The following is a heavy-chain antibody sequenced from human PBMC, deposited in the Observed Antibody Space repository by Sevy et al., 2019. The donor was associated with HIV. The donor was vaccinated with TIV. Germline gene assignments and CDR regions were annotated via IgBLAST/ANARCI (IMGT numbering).Heavy chain of an antibody. Sequence: SETLSLTCAVYGGSLSHYCWSWIWQPPGKGLEWIGEINHSGGTNYNPSLKSRVTMSVDTSKNQFSLKLSSVTAADTAVYYCARDRLGELDYWGQGTLVTVSS. D-gene: IGHD3-16*01. CDR3: ARDRLGELDY. CDR2: INHSGGT. J-gene: IGHJ4*02. V-gene: IGHV4-34*01. CDR1: GGSLSHYC.